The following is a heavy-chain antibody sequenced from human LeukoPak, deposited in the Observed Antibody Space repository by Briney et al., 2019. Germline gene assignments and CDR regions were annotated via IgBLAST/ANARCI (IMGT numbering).Heavy chain of an antibody. Sequence: GESLRLSCAASGFTFSSYVMSWVRQAPGKGLEWVSAISGSGGSTYYADSVKGRFTISRDNSKNTLYLQINSLRAEDTAVYFCAKAALYYDSSGYDSWGQGTLVTVSS. V-gene: IGHV3-23*01. J-gene: IGHJ4*02. CDR2: ISGSGGST. CDR3: AKAALYYDSSGYDS. CDR1: GFTFSSYV. D-gene: IGHD3-22*01.